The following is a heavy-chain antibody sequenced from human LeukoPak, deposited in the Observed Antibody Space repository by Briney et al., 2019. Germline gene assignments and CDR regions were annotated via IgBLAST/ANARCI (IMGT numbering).Heavy chain of an antibody. CDR3: VTLLSNAAFDY. J-gene: IGHJ4*02. Sequence: GASVKVSCKASGYTFTGYYMHWVRQAPGQGLEWMGWINPNSGGTNYAQKFQGRVTMTRDTSISTAYMELSRLRSDDKAVYYCVTLLSNAAFDYWGQGTLVTVSS. CDR2: INPNSGGT. D-gene: IGHD6-25*01. V-gene: IGHV1-2*02. CDR1: GYTFTGYY.